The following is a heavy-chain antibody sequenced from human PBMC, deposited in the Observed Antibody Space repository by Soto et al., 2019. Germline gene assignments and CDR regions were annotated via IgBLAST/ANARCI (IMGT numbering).Heavy chain of an antibody. CDR2: INAGNGNT. CDR3: ALNFGYSYGYQYYFAY. Sequence: QVQLVQSGAEVKKPGASVKVSCKASGYTFTSYAMHWVRQAPGQRLEWMGWINAGNGNTKYSQKFQGRVTITRDTSASTAYMYLSSLRSEDTAVYYCALNFGYSYGYQYYFAYWGQGTLVTVSS. J-gene: IGHJ4*02. CDR1: GYTFTSYA. D-gene: IGHD5-18*01. V-gene: IGHV1-3*01.